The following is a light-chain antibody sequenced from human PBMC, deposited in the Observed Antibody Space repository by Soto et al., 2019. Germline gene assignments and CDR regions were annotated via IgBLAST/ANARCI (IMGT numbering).Light chain of an antibody. J-gene: IGKJ3*01. CDR2: AAS. CDR1: QSIVRY. V-gene: IGKV1-39*01. Sequence: DIQMTQSPSSLSASVGDRVAITCRASQSIVRYVSWYQQKPGKAPRLLIYAASRLQTRVPSRFSDSGSGPDFTLTISSLQPEDFATYYCQQSYSSSLFSFGPGTKVDIK. CDR3: QQSYSSSLFS.